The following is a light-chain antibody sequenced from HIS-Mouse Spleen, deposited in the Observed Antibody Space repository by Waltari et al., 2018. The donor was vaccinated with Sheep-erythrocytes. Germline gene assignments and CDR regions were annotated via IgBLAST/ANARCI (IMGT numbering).Light chain of an antibody. Sequence: QSALTQPRSVSGSPGQSVTISCTGTSSDVCGYNYVSWYQQHPGKAPKLMISDVSKRPSGVPDRFFGSKSGNTASLTISGLQAEDEADYYCCSYAGSYTFWVFGGGTKLTVL. CDR1: SSDVCGYNY. J-gene: IGLJ3*02. CDR3: CSYAGSYTFWV. CDR2: DVS. V-gene: IGLV2-11*01.